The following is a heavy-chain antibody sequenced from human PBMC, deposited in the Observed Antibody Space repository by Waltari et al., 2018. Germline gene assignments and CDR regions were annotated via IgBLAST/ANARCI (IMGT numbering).Heavy chain of an antibody. D-gene: IGHD3-3*01. CDR3: ARVFGYYYYYMDV. J-gene: IGHJ6*03. CDR2: INDSGRT. V-gene: IGHV4-34*02. Sequence: QGQLQQWGAGLLQPSETLPHTCDVSGGCLSGYQWTWIRQPPGKGLEWIGEINDSGRTTYNPSLESRVTVSIDTANNQFSLRVRSVTAADTAVYYCARVFGYYYYYMDVWGKGTTVTISS. CDR1: GGCLSGYQ.